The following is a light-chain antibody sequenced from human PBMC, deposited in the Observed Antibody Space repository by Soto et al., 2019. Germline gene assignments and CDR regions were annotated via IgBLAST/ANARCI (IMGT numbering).Light chain of an antibody. CDR2: VAS. J-gene: IGKJ4*01. Sequence: ENVLTQSPGTLSLSPGERATLSCRASRDFSSNYLAWYQQKHGQPPRLLIYVASGRATGIPAMFSGSGSETDFTLNITRLEPEDFAVYCCQQYGSSLSFDGGTKVDTK. CDR1: RDFSSNY. V-gene: IGKV3-20*01. CDR3: QQYGSSLS.